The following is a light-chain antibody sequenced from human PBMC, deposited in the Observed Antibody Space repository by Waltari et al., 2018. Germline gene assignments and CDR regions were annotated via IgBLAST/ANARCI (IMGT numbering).Light chain of an antibody. CDR2: EAT. V-gene: IGKV3-20*01. Sequence: EIRLTQSPGALSLSPGERATLSCTSSQSISKYLAGYQQKPGQAPRLLIYEATIRATGIPDRFSGSGFGTDFSLTISSLEPEDFAVYYCQEYGTLPATFGQGTKVEIK. J-gene: IGKJ1*01. CDR3: QEYGTLPAT. CDR1: QSISKY.